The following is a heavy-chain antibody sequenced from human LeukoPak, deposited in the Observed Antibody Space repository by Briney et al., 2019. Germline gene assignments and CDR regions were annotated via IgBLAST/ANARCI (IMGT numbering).Heavy chain of an antibody. Sequence: GGSLRLSCAASGFTFSSYWMTWVRQAPGKGLEWVANIKQDGTDKYYVESVKGRFTTSRDNARNSLYLQMNSLRVDDTALYYCARQYTSSWYALGYLDYWGQRTLVTVSS. CDR3: ARQYTSSWYALGYLDY. V-gene: IGHV3-7*01. D-gene: IGHD6-13*01. J-gene: IGHJ4*02. CDR2: IKQDGTDK. CDR1: GFTFSSYW.